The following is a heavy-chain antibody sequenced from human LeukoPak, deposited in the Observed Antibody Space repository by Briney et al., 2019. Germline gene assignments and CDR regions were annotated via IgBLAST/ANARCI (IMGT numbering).Heavy chain of an antibody. D-gene: IGHD6-19*01. CDR1: GFTFSSYS. Sequence: GGSLRLSCAASGFTFSSYSMNWVRQAPGKGLEWVSSISSSCSYIYYADSVKGRFTISRDNAKNSLYLQMNSLRAEDTAVYYCARGSIAVAGYFDYWGQGTLVTVSS. J-gene: IGHJ4*02. CDR3: ARGSIAVAGYFDY. V-gene: IGHV3-21*01. CDR2: ISSSCSYI.